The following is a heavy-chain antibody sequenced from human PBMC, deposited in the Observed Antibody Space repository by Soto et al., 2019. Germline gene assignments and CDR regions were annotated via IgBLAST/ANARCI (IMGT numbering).Heavy chain of an antibody. V-gene: IGHV3-23*01. CDR1: GFTFSSYA. CDR3: AKGQVWSYYYDY. CDR2: IGWSGGT. Sequence: EVQLLESGGGLVHPGGSLRLSCADSGFTFSSYAMSWVRLAPGKGLELFSSIGWSGGTYYADSVKGRFTISRDNSKNMLYLHLNSLRAEETARYYCAKGQVWSYYYDYRGQGTLVTVSS. D-gene: IGHD2-21*01. J-gene: IGHJ4*02.